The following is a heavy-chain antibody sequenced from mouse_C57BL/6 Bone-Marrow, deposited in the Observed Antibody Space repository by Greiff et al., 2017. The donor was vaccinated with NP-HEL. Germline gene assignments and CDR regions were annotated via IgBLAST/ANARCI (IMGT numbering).Heavy chain of an antibody. Sequence: QVQLQQPGAELVMPGASVKLSCKASGYTFTSYWMHWVKQRPGQGLEWIGEIDPSDSYTNYNQKFKGKSTLTVDKSSSTAYMQLSSLTYDDSAVYYCAREGLPYAMDYWGQGTSVTVSS. D-gene: IGHD3-1*01. J-gene: IGHJ4*01. CDR2: IDPSDSYT. V-gene: IGHV1-69*01. CDR3: AREGLPYAMDY. CDR1: GYTFTSYW.